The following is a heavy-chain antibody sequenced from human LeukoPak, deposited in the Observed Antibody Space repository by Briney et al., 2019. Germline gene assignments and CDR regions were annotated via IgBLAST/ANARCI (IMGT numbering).Heavy chain of an antibody. CDR3: ARDENYYYDSSGL. V-gene: IGHV1-2*02. CDR2: INPNSGGT. J-gene: IGHJ4*02. D-gene: IGHD3-22*01. Sequence: VSVKVSCKASGYTFTGYYMHWVRPAPGQGLEWMGWINPNSGGTNYAQKFQGRVTMTRDTSISTAYMELSRLRSDDTAVYYCARDENYYYDSSGLWGQGTLVTVSS. CDR1: GYTFTGYY.